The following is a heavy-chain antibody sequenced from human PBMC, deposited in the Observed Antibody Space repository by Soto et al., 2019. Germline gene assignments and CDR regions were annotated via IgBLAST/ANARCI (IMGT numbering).Heavy chain of an antibody. D-gene: IGHD2-15*01. CDR2: INADNGNT. Sequence: ASVKVSCKASGYTFTSYAIHWVRQAPGQRLEWMGWINADNGNTKYAQKFQGRVTMTRDTSTSTAYMELRSLRSDDTAVYYCARVPIIVVVVAAIMDVSGQGTTVTVSS. CDR1: GYTFTSYA. CDR3: ARVPIIVVVVAAIMDV. J-gene: IGHJ6*02. V-gene: IGHV1-3*01.